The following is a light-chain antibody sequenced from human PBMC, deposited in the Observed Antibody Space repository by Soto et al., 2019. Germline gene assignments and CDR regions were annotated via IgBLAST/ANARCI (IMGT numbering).Light chain of an antibody. J-gene: IGKJ5*01. CDR1: QSVNSN. CDR3: VQRSNWHPVT. V-gene: IGKV3D-11*02. CDR2: RAS. Sequence: EIVMRQYTATLSLSPGERATLSCRASQSVNSNLAWYQQKPGQATRLIIYRASTRANGVPARFSGSGSGTDFTLTLSSLEPEDFAVYDCVQRSNWHPVTFGQGTRLEIK.